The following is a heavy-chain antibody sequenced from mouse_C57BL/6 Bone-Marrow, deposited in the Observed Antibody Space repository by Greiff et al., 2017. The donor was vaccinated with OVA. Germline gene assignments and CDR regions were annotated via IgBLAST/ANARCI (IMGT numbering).Heavy chain of an antibody. CDR3: ARAAYYSNPWFAY. V-gene: IGHV5-12*01. Sequence: EVKLEESGGGLVQPGGSLKLSCAASGFTFSDYYMYWVRQTPEKRLEWVAYISNGGGSTYYPDTVKGRFTISRDNAKNTLYMQMSRLKSEDTAMYYCARAAYYSNPWFAYWGQGTLVTVSA. J-gene: IGHJ3*01. CDR2: ISNGGGST. CDR1: GFTFSDYY. D-gene: IGHD2-5*01.